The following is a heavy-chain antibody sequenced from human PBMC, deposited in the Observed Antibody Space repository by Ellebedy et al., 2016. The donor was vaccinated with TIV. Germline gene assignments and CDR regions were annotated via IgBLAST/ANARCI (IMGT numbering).Heavy chain of an antibody. CDR3: ARLATGYCSGGSCPLGDY. V-gene: IGHV5-51*01. Sequence: GESLKISCKGSGYSFTSYWIAWVRQMPGKGLECMGIIYPGDSDTRYSPSFQGQVTISADKSISTAYLQWSSLKASDTAMYYCARLATGYCSGGSCPLGDYWGQGTLVTVS. J-gene: IGHJ4*02. CDR2: IYPGDSDT. D-gene: IGHD2-15*01. CDR1: GYSFTSYW.